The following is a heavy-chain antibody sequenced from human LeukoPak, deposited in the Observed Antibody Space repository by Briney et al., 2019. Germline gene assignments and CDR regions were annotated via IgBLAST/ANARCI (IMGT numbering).Heavy chain of an antibody. CDR1: GGSISSSSYY. J-gene: IGHJ5*02. CDR2: IYYSGST. CDR3: ARHPTGPLDWLPMRGAWFDP. Sequence: SETLSLTCTVSGGSISSSSYYWGWIRQPPGKGLEWIGSIYYSGSTYYNPSLKSRVTISVDTSKNQFSLKLSSVTAADTAVYYCARHPTGPLDWLPMRGAWFDPWGQGTLVTVSS. D-gene: IGHD3-9*01. V-gene: IGHV4-39*01.